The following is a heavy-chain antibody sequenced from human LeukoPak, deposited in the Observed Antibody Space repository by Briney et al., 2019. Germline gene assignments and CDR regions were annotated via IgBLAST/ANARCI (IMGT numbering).Heavy chain of an antibody. Sequence: GGSLRLSCAASGFTFSSYSMNWVRQAPGKGLQWVSYIAGSTIYYADSEKGRFTISRDNARNSLYLQMNSLRDDDTAVYYCARDRDSSFDYWGQGTLVTVSS. D-gene: IGHD6-6*01. CDR3: ARDRDSSFDY. CDR1: GFTFSSYS. V-gene: IGHV3-48*02. CDR2: IAGSTI. J-gene: IGHJ4*02.